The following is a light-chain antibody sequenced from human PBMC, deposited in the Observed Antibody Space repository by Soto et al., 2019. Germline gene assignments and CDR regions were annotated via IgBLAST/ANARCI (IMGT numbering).Light chain of an antibody. V-gene: IGLV1-47*01. CDR3: AAWDESVSVFYV. Sequence: QSVLTQPPSASGTPGQRVTISCSGISSNIGSNYVYWYQQLPGTAPKLLIYRNNQRPSGVPDRFSGSKSGTSASLAISGPRSEDEADYYCAAWDESVSVFYVFGTGTRFTVL. J-gene: IGLJ1*01. CDR1: SSNIGSNY. CDR2: RNN.